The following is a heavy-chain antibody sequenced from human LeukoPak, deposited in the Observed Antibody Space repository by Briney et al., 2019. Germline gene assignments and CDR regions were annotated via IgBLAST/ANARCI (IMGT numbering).Heavy chain of an antibody. J-gene: IGHJ4*02. CDR3: AKDLPDIVVVPAAISKFDY. Sequence: GGSLRLSCAASGFTLSSYAMSWVRQAPGKGLEWVSAISGSGGSTYYADSVKGRFTISRDNSKNTLYLQMNSLRAEDTAVCYCAKDLPDIVVVPAAISKFDYWGQGTLVTVSS. V-gene: IGHV3-23*01. CDR2: ISGSGGST. CDR1: GFTLSSYA. D-gene: IGHD2-2*01.